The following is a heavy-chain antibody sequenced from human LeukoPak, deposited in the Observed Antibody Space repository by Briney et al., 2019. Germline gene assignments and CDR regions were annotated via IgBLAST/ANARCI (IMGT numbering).Heavy chain of an antibody. CDR1: GGSISSSSYY. Sequence: NPSETLSLTCTVSGGSISSSSYYWGWIRQPPGKGLEWIGSIYYSGSTYYNPSLKSRVTISVDTSKNRFSLKLSSVTAADTAVYYCARGWIQLWLRAFDIWGQGTMVTVSS. J-gene: IGHJ3*02. V-gene: IGHV4-39*01. D-gene: IGHD5-18*01. CDR3: ARGWIQLWLRAFDI. CDR2: IYYSGST.